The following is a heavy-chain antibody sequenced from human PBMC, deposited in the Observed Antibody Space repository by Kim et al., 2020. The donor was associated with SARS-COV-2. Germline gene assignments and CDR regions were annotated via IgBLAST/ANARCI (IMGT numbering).Heavy chain of an antibody. CDR3: ARDNDRYYGSGSYGMDV. V-gene: IGHV4-59*13. J-gene: IGHJ6*02. Sequence: SETLSLTCTVSGGSISSYYWSWIRQPPGKGLEWIGYIYYSGSTNYNPSLKSRVTISVDTSKNQFSLKLSSVTAADTAVYYCARDNDRYYGSGSYGMDVWGQGTTVTVSS. CDR2: IYYSGST. D-gene: IGHD3-10*01. CDR1: GGSISSYY.